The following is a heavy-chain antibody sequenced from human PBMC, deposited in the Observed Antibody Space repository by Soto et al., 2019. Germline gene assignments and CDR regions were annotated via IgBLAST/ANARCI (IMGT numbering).Heavy chain of an antibody. J-gene: IGHJ4*02. Sequence: ASVKVSCKASGFTFSHYAITWVRQAPGQGLEWMGWISAYNGGTNYAQNFQGRVTMTTDASTSTAYMELGSLTAVDTAVYYCAKAYAYYFDYWGQGTLVTVSS. V-gene: IGHV1-18*01. CDR1: GFTFSHYA. CDR2: ISAYNGGT. CDR3: AKAYAYYFDY.